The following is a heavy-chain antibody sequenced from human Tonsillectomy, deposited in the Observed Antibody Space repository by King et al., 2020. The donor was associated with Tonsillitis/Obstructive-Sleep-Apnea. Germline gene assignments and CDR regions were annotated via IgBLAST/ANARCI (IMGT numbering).Heavy chain of an antibody. V-gene: IGHV3-21*01. CDR2: ISSSSSYI. CDR1: GFTFSSYS. J-gene: IGHJ4*02. D-gene: IGHD7-27*01. CDR3: ARISNWGXRYFHY. Sequence: VQLVESGGGLVKPGGSLRLSCAASGFTFSSYSMNWVRQAPGKGLEWVSSISSSSSYIYYADSVKGRFTISRDNAKNSLYLQMNSLRAEDTAVYYCARISNWGXRYFHYWGQGTLVTVPS.